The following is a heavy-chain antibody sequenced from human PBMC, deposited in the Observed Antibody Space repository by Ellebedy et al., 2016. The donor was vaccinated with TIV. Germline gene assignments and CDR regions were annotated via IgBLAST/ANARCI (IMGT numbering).Heavy chain of an antibody. Sequence: GESLKISCAASGFTFSSYSMNWVRQAPGKGLEWVSYISNTDTIYYADSVRGRFTISRDNSKKSVYLQMNSLRPEDTALYYCVKSIGVTVMGAAGFDYWGQGTLVTVSS. J-gene: IGHJ4*02. CDR3: VKSIGVTVMGAAGFDY. D-gene: IGHD4-17*01. CDR1: GFTFSSYS. V-gene: IGHV3-48*01. CDR2: ISNTDTI.